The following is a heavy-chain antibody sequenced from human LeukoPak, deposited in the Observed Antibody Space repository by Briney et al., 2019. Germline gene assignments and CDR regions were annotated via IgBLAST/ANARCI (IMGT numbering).Heavy chain of an antibody. CDR3: ARHVYGSGSYLGYGVDV. Sequence: PSETLSLTCTVSGDSIDSYYWSWIRQPPGKGLEWIGYIYYRGTTSYNPFLKSRVTISVDTSKNQFSLKLNSVTAADTAVYYCARHVYGSGSYLGYGVDVWGQGTTVTVS. D-gene: IGHD3-10*01. V-gene: IGHV4-59*08. J-gene: IGHJ6*02. CDR2: IYYRGTT. CDR1: GDSIDSYY.